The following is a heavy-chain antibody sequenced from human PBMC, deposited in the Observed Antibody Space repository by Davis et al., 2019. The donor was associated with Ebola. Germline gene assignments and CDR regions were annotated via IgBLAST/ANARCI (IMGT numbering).Heavy chain of an antibody. CDR1: GGSISSGSYY. Sequence: PSETLSLTCTVSGGSISSGSYYWSWIRQPPGKGLEWIGEINYSGNSNYNPSLKSRVTISLDTSKNQFSLKMSSVTAADTAVFYCARRIARYYFMDAWGKGATVIVSS. D-gene: IGHD2-15*01. V-gene: IGHV4-39*07. J-gene: IGHJ6*04. CDR3: ARRIARYYFMDA. CDR2: INYSGNS.